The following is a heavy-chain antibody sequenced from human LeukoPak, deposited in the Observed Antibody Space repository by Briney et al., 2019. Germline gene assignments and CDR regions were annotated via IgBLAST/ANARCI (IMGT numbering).Heavy chain of an antibody. D-gene: IGHD4-17*01. CDR1: GFTFSSYG. Sequence: PGGSLRLSCAASGFTFSSYGMSWVRQAPGTGLECVANIKQDGSDTYYVDSVKGRFTISRDNAKNSLYLQMNSLRAEDTAMYYCASQSYGLFHYWGQGTLVTVSS. J-gene: IGHJ4*02. CDR3: ASQSYGLFHY. CDR2: IKQDGSDT. V-gene: IGHV3-7*03.